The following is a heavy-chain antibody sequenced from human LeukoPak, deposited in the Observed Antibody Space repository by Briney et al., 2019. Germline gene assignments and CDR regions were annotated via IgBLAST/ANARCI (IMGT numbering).Heavy chain of an antibody. CDR3: ANYNEGVDY. D-gene: IGHD1-1*01. CDR2: IYYSGST. Sequence: SETLSLTCTVSGGSISSYYWSWIRQPPGKGLEWIGYIYYSGSTNYNPSLKGRVTISVDTSKNQFSLKLSSVTAADTAVYYCANYNEGVDYWGQGTLVTVSS. V-gene: IGHV4-59*08. CDR1: GGSISSYY. J-gene: IGHJ4*02.